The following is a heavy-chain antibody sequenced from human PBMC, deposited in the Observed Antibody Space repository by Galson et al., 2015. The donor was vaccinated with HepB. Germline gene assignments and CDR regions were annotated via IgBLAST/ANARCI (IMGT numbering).Heavy chain of an antibody. J-gene: IGHJ4*02. Sequence: SCKASGYTFNHYGISWVRQAPGQGLEWMGWISAYNGDTHYAQKFQGRVIMTTDTSTSAAYMELRSLRSDDTAVYYCARDPSNTSGRYIYFDYWGQGTLVTVSS. CDR1: GYTFNHYG. CDR2: ISAYNGDT. D-gene: IGHD6-19*01. V-gene: IGHV1-18*01. CDR3: ARDPSNTSGRYIYFDY.